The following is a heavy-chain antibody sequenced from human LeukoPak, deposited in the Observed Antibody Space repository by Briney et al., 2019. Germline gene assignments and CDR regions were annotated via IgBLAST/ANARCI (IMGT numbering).Heavy chain of an antibody. J-gene: IGHJ6*04. CDR2: IKQDRSEK. D-gene: IGHD3-10*02. CDR3: AELDITMIGGV. V-gene: IGHV3-7*01. CDR1: GFTFSNYW. Sequence: GGSLRLACAASGFTFSNYWMSWVRQAPGKGLEWVANIKQDRSEKYYVDSVKGRFTISRDNAKNSLYLQMNSLRAEDTAVYYCAELDITMIGGVWGKGTTVTISS.